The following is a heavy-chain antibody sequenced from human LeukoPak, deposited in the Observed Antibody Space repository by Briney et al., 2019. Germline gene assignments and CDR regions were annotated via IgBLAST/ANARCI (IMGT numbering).Heavy chain of an antibody. CDR1: GCTFSDYA. D-gene: IGHD1-26*01. CDR3: AKGLATGADY. CDR2: ISGDGGST. V-gene: IGHV3-43*02. Sequence: GGSLRLSCAASGCTFSDYAMHWVRQAPGKGLEWVSLISGDGGSTYYADSVKGRFTISRDNSKNSLYLQMNILRTEDTALYYCAKGLATGADYWGQGTLVTVSS. J-gene: IGHJ4*02.